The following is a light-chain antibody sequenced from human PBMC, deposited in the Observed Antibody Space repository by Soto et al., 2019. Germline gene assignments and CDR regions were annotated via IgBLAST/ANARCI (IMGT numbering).Light chain of an antibody. V-gene: IGKV4-1*01. CDR2: WAS. CDR1: QSVLYSPNNKNY. Sequence: DIVMTQSPDSLTVSLGERATINCKSSQSVLYSPNNKNYLAWYQQKPGQSPKLLIYWASTRESGVPDRFSGSGSGTDFTLTITSLQAEDVAVYYCQQYYSTLTFGGGTKVEIK. CDR3: QQYYSTLT. J-gene: IGKJ4*01.